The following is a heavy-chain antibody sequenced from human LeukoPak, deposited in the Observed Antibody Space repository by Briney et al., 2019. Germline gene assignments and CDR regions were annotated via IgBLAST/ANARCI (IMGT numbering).Heavy chain of an antibody. CDR1: GFTFSSYG. J-gene: IGHJ4*02. V-gene: IGHV3-30*02. CDR2: IRYDGSNK. D-gene: IGHD1-26*01. Sequence: GGSLRLSCAASGFTFSSYGMPWVRQAPGKGLEWVAFIRYDGSNKYYADSVKGRFTISRDNSKNTLYLQMSSLRAEDTAVYYCAKKSVAVGAIGNYFDYWGQGTLVTVSS. CDR3: AKKSVAVGAIGNYFDY.